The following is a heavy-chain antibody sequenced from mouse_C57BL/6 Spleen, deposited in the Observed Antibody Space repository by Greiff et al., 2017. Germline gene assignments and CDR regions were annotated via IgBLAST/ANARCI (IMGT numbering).Heavy chain of an antibody. CDR3: ARRREYWYFDV. V-gene: IGHV2-2*01. Sequence: VKLQESGPGLVQPSQSLSITCTVSGFSLTSYGVHWVRQSPGKGLEWLGVIWSGGSTDYNAAFISRLSIRKDNSKSQVFFKMNSLQADDTAIDYCARRREYWYFDVWGTGTTVTVSS. CDR1: GFSLTSYG. CDR2: IWSGGST. J-gene: IGHJ1*03.